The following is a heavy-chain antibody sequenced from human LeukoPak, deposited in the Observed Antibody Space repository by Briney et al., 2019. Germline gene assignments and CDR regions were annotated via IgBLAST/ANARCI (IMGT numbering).Heavy chain of an antibody. CDR2: INQDGSEK. D-gene: IGHD4/OR15-4a*01. CDR3: VRDALAYGGPNWFDP. Sequence: GGSLRLSCAAWVVTVRSYWMKWVRQAPGKGVEWVANINQDGSEKYYVDSVKGRFIISSDNAQSSLYLQMYRMGGEDTALYYCVRDALAYGGPNWFDPWGQGILVTVSS. V-gene: IGHV3-7*01. CDR1: VVTVRSYW. J-gene: IGHJ5*02.